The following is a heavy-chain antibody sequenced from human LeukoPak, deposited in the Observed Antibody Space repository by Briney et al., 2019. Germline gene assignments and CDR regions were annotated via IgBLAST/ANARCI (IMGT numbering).Heavy chain of an antibody. Sequence: GASVKASCKASGYTFTSYGISWVRQAPGQGLEWMGWISAYNGNTNYAQKLQGRVTMTTDTSTSTAYMELRSLRSDDTAVYYCARGRYSGYDFVRWVFDYWGQGTLVTVSS. J-gene: IGHJ4*02. CDR3: ARGRYSGYDFVRWVFDY. CDR1: GYTFTSYG. V-gene: IGHV1-18*01. CDR2: ISAYNGNT. D-gene: IGHD5-12*01.